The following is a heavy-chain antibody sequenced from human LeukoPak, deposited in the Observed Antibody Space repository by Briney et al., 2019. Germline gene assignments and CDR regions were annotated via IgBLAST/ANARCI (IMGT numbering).Heavy chain of an antibody. J-gene: IGHJ4*02. D-gene: IGHD4-11*01. CDR1: GGSISSYY. V-gene: IGHV4-59*01. CDR2: IYYSGST. CDR3: ARDGARLQPFFDY. Sequence: SETLSLTCTVSGGSISSYYWSWIRQPPGKGLEWIGYIYYSGSTNYNPSLKSRATISVDTSKNQFSLKLSSVTAADTAVYYCARDGARLQPFFDYWGQGTLVTVSS.